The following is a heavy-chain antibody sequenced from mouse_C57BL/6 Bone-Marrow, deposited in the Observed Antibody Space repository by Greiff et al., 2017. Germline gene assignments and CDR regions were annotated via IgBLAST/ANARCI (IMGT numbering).Heavy chain of an antibody. Sequence: QVQLQQSGAELARPGASVKLSCKASGYTFTSYGLSWVKQRTGQGLDWIGEIYPRSGNTYYNEKFKGKATLTADKSSSTAYMELRSLTSEDSAVYVCARGGYDYDGFAYWGQGTLVTVSA. CDR2: IYPRSGNT. D-gene: IGHD2-4*01. CDR3: ARGGYDYDGFAY. J-gene: IGHJ3*01. CDR1: GYTFTSYG. V-gene: IGHV1-81*01.